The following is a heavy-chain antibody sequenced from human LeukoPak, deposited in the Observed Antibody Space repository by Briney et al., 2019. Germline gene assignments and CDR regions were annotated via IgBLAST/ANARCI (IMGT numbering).Heavy chain of an antibody. V-gene: IGHV4-61*02. CDR3: ARSLDY. CDR2: IYTSGST. CDR1: GGSISSGSYY. Sequence: QVQLQESGPGLVKPSQTLSLTCTVSGGSISSGSYYCSWIRQPAGKGLEWIGRIYTSGSTNYNPSLKSRVTISVDTSKNQFSLKLSSVTAADTAVYYCARSLDYWGQGTLVTVSS. J-gene: IGHJ4*02.